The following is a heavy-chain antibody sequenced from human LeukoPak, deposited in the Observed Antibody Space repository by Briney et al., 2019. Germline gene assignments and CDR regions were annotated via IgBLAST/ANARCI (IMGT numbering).Heavy chain of an antibody. V-gene: IGHV3-21*04. Sequence: GGSLRLSCAASGFIFSAYTMKWVRQAPGKGLEWVSSISSGGSYIFYADPLKGRFTISRDNSKNTLYLQMNSLRAEDTAVYHCAKVSMIVVVVGGYFDNWGQGTPVTVSS. J-gene: IGHJ4*02. CDR2: ISSGGSYI. D-gene: IGHD3-22*01. CDR1: GFIFSAYT. CDR3: AKVSMIVVVVGGYFDN.